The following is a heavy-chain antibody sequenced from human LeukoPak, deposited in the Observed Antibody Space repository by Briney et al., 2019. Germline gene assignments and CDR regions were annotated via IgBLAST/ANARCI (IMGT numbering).Heavy chain of an antibody. D-gene: IGHD1-26*01. CDR2: IYYSGST. CDR3: ARALKGADYYYYYMDV. J-gene: IGHJ6*03. CDR1: GGSISSYY. V-gene: IGHV4-59*01. Sequence: SETLSLTCTVSGGSISSYYWSWIRRPPGKGLEWIGYIYYSGSTNYNPSLKSRVTISVDTSKNQFSLKLSSVTAADTAVYYCARALKGADYYYYYMDVWGKGTTVTVSS.